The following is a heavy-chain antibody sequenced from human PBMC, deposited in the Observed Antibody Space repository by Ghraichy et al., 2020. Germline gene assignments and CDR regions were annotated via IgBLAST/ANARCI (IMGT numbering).Heavy chain of an antibody. D-gene: IGHD3-16*02. V-gene: IGHV4-30-2*01. CDR1: GGSISSGGYS. CDR3: ARAGDYVWGSYLDY. J-gene: IGHJ4*02. Sequence: SETLSLTCAVSGGSISSGGYSWSWIRQPPGKGLEWIGYIYHSGSTYYNPSLKSRVTISVDRSKNQFSLKLSSVTAAVTAVYYCARAGDYVWGSYLDYWGQGTLVTVSS. CDR2: IYHSGST.